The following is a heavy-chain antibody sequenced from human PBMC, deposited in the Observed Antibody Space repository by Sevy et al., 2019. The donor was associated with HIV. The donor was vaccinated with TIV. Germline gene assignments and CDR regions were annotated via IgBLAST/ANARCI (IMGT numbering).Heavy chain of an antibody. CDR2: IYYNGNI. CDR1: GGSITSLY. D-gene: IGHD1-26*01. J-gene: IGHJ4*02. V-gene: IGHV4-59*08. CDR3: AGENAWGRGYS. Sequence: SETLSLTCTVSGGSITSLYWNWIRQPPGKGLEWIANIYYNGNINHNPSLKSRVTLSLDTSKNQFSLRLSSVTAADTAMYYCAGENAWGRGYSWGQGTLVTVSS.